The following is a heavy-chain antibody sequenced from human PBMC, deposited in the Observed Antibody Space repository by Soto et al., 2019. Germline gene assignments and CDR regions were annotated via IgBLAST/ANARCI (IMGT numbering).Heavy chain of an antibody. CDR1: GDSISNNNW. J-gene: IGHJ4*02. D-gene: IGHD4-4*01. CDR2: IYHRGGT. CDR3: AKTVGYSSAYLDY. Sequence: QVQLQESGPGLVKPSGTLSLTCAVSGDSISNNNWWSWVRQPPGKGLEWIGEIYHRGGTNYNPSLKSRVTISVDKSKNHFSLKLSSVTAADTAVYYCAKTVGYSSAYLDYWGQGTVLTXSS. V-gene: IGHV4-4*02.